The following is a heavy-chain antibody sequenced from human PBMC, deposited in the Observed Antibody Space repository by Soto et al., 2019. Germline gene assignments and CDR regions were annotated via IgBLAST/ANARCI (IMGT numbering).Heavy chain of an antibody. CDR3: ARDLTPIPGYSSSWYY. CDR1: GGTFSSYA. V-gene: IGHV1-69*13. Sequence: SVKVSCKASGGTFSSYAISWVRQAPGQGLEWMGGIIPIFGTANYAQKFQGRVTITADESTSTAYMELSSLRSEDTAVYYCARDLTPIPGYSSSWYYWGQGTLVTVSS. J-gene: IGHJ4*02. D-gene: IGHD6-13*01. CDR2: IIPIFGTA.